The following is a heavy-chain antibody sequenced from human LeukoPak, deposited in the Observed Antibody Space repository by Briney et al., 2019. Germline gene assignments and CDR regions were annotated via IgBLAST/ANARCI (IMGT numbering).Heavy chain of an antibody. V-gene: IGHV1-46*01. CDR3: AREAQYYYDSSGIRY. D-gene: IGHD3-22*01. CDR2: INPSGGST. Sequence: ASVKVSCKASGYTFTSYGISWVRQAPGQGLEWMGIINPSGGSTSYAQKFQGRVTMTRDTSTSTVYMELSSLRSEDTAVYYCAREAQYYYDSSGIRYWGQGTLVTVSS. J-gene: IGHJ4*02. CDR1: GYTFTSYG.